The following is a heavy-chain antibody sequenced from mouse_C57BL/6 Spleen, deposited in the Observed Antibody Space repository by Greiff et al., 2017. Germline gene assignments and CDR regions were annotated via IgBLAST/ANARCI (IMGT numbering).Heavy chain of an antibody. Sequence: EVKLMESGPVLVKPGASVKMSCKASGYTFTDYYMNWVKQSHGKSLEWIGVINPYNGGTSYNQKFKGKATLTVDKSSSTAYMELNSLTSEDSAVYYCARWGSDAMDYWGQGTSVTVSS. CDR2: INPYNGGT. V-gene: IGHV1-19*01. J-gene: IGHJ4*01. CDR3: ARWGSDAMDY. CDR1: GYTFTDYY.